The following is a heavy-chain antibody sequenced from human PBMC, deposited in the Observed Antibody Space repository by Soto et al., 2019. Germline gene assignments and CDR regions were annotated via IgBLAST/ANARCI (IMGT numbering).Heavy chain of an antibody. Sequence: EVQLVESGGGLDQPGGSLRLSWAAYGFTFSSYWMHWVRQAPGKGLGWVARINSDGSRTSYADAVKGRFTISRNNAKNTMYLQLNSLRAEDTAVYYSSVAVAGTTPIGYWGQGTLVTVSS. V-gene: IGHV3-74*01. J-gene: IGHJ4*02. CDR2: INSDGSRT. D-gene: IGHD6-19*01. CDR3: SVAVAGTTPIGY. CDR1: GFTFSSYW.